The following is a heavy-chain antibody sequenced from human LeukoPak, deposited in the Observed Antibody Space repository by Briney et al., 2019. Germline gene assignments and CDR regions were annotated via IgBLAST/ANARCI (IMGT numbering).Heavy chain of an antibody. CDR3: AGGSYDFWSGYYPNYFDY. CDR2: VIPIFGTA. D-gene: IGHD3-3*01. CDR1: GGTFSSYA. Sequence: GASVKVSCKASGGTFSSYAISWVRQAPGQGLEWMGGVIPIFGTANYAQKFQGRVTITADESTSTAYMELSSLRSEDTAVYYCAGGSYDFWSGYYPNYFDYWGQGTLVTVSS. J-gene: IGHJ4*02. V-gene: IGHV1-69*13.